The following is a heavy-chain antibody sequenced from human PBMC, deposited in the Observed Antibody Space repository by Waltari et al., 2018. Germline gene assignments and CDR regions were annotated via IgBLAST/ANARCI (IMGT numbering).Heavy chain of an antibody. CDR1: GFTFSSYW. Sequence: EVQLVESGGGLVQPGGSLRLSCAASGFTFSSYWMSWVRQATGKGLEWVANIKQDGSEKDYVDSVKGRFTISRDNAKNSLYLQMNSLRAEDTAVYYCARDLTWWELSETNDAFDIWGQGTMVTVSS. V-gene: IGHV3-7*01. D-gene: IGHD1-26*01. CDR3: ARDLTWWELSETNDAFDI. J-gene: IGHJ3*02. CDR2: IKQDGSEK.